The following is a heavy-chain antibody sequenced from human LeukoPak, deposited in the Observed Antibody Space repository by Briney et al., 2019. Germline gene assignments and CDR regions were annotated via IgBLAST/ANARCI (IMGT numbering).Heavy chain of an antibody. CDR2: LTDSGGST. J-gene: IGHJ4*02. Sequence: PGGSLRLSCAASGFTFSSYAMSWVRQAPGKGLEWVTALTDSGGSTYYADSVKGRFTISRDNSQNTLYLQMNSLRVEDTAVYYCAKDLQGYCSSTSCYSPLFLFDYWGQGTLVTVSS. CDR3: AKDLQGYCSSTSCYSPLFLFDY. CDR1: GFTFSSYA. V-gene: IGHV3-23*01. D-gene: IGHD2-2*01.